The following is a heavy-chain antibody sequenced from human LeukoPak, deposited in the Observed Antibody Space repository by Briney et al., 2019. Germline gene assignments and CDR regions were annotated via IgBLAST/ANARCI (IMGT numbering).Heavy chain of an antibody. CDR3: ARRLKTVVAEFYFDY. J-gene: IGHJ4*02. CDR1: GGSISSYY. CDR2: IYTSGST. V-gene: IGHV4-4*07. Sequence: SETLSLTCTVSGGSISSYYWSWIRQPAGKGLEWIGRIYTSGSTNYNPSLKSRVTMSVDTSKNQFSLKLTSVTAADTAVYYCARRLKTVVAEFYFDYWGQGTLVTVSS. D-gene: IGHD3-22*01.